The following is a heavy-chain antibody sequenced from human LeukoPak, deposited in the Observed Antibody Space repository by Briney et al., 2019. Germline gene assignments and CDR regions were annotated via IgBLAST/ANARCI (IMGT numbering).Heavy chain of an antibody. CDR3: ASENYDILTGYRH. D-gene: IGHD3-9*01. CDR1: GFTFSSYW. CDR2: NNSDGSST. J-gene: IGHJ4*02. V-gene: IGHV3-74*01. Sequence: PGGSLRLSFSASGFTFSSYWMHWVRQAPGKGLVWVSRNNSDGSSTSYADSVKGRFTISRDNAKNTLYLQMNSLRAEDTAVYYCASENYDILTGYRHWGQGTLVTVSS.